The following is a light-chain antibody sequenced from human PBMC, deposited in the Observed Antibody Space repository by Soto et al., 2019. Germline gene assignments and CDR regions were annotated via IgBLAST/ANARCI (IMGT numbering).Light chain of an antibody. CDR1: QSVRSSY. CDR3: QQYGSSPFT. Sequence: EIVLTQSPGTLSLSPGERATLSCRASQSVRSSYLAWYQQKPGQAPRLLIYGASSRPTGIPDRFSGSGSGTDFTLTISRLEPEDFAVYYCQQYGSSPFTVGGGTKWRSN. V-gene: IGKV3-20*01. J-gene: IGKJ4*01. CDR2: GAS.